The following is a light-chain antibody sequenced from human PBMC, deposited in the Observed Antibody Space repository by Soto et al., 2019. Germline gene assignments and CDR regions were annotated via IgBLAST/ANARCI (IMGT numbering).Light chain of an antibody. CDR1: SSDIETYKY. CDR3: SSYTTIKTVV. CDR2: EVS. Sequence: QSALTQPASVSGSPGQSITISCTGTSSDIETYKYVSWFQHHPGKAPKLIIFEVSNRPSGISDRFSGFKSANTAYLTISGVQPEDEADYHCSSYTTIKTVVFGGGTKRTVL. J-gene: IGLJ2*01. V-gene: IGLV2-14*01.